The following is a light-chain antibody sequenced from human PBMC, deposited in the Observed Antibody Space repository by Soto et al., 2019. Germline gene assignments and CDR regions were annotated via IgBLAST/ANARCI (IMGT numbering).Light chain of an antibody. J-gene: IGKJ1*01. CDR3: QQRSNWPRT. V-gene: IGKV3-11*01. Sequence: TMLTQTPRTLALSPGERATLSCRASQSVSSSYLAWYQQKPGQAPRLLIYDVSTRATGIPARFSGSGSGTEFTLTISSLEPDDFAVYYCQQRSNWPRTFAQGTKVDIK. CDR1: QSVSSSY. CDR2: DVS.